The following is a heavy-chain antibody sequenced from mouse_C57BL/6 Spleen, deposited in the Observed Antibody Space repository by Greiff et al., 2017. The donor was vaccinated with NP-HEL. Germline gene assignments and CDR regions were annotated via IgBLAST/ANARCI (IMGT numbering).Heavy chain of an antibody. Sequence: DVVLVESGGGLVKPGGSLKLSCAASGFTFSDYGMHWVRQAPEKGLEWVAYISSGSSTIYYADTVKGRFTISRDNAKNTLFLQMTSLRSEDTAMYYCGVFYYDYGSNAMDYWGQGTSVTVSS. V-gene: IGHV5-17*01. CDR3: GVFYYDYGSNAMDY. D-gene: IGHD2-4*01. CDR2: ISSGSSTI. J-gene: IGHJ4*01. CDR1: GFTFSDYG.